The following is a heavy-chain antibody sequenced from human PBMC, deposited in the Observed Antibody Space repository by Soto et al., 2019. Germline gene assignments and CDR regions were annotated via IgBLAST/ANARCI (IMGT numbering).Heavy chain of an antibody. J-gene: IGHJ5*02. CDR1: GYTLTELS. D-gene: IGHD2-21*01. CDR3: ATALIQRNRSWFDP. V-gene: IGHV1-24*01. Sequence: ASVKVSCKVSGYTLTELSMHWVRQAPGKGLEWMGGFDPEDGETIYAQKFQGRVTMTEDTSTDTAYMELSSLRSEDTAVYYCATALIQRNRSWFDPWGQRTLVTVSS. CDR2: FDPEDGET.